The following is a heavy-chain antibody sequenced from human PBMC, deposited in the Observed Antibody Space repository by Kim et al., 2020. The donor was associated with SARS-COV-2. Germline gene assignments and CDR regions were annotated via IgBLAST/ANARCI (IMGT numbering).Heavy chain of an antibody. Sequence: AQKLQGGVTMSTDTSTSTAYMELRSLRSDDTAVYYCARAVHYYYYGMDVWGQGTTVTVSS. CDR3: ARAVHYYYYGMDV. V-gene: IGHV1-18*01. J-gene: IGHJ6*02.